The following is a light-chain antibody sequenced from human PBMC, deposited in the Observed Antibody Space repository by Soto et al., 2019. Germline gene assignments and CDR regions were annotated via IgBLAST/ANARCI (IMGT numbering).Light chain of an antibody. CDR3: QQYNDWPPIT. CDR2: GAS. CDR1: QSVSSS. V-gene: IGKV3-15*01. J-gene: IGKJ5*01. Sequence: EIMMTQSPATLSVSPGERATLSCRATQSVSSSLAWYQQTPGQAPRLLIYGASTRATVIPARFSGSGSGTEFTLTISSLQSEDFAVYYCQQYNDWPPITFGQGTRLEIK.